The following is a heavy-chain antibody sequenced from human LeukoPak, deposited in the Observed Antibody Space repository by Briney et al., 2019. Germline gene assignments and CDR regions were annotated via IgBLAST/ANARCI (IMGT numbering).Heavy chain of an antibody. V-gene: IGHV1-46*01. D-gene: IGHD1-14*01. CDR3: ARVKPDYYYHYGMDV. CDR2: INPSGGST. J-gene: IGHJ6*02. CDR1: GYTFTSYY. Sequence: ASVKVSCKASGYTFTSYYMHWVRQAPGQGLEWMGIINPSGGSTSYAQKFQGRVTMTRDTSTSTVYMELSSLRSEDTAVYYCARVKPDYYYHYGMDVWGQGTTVTVSS.